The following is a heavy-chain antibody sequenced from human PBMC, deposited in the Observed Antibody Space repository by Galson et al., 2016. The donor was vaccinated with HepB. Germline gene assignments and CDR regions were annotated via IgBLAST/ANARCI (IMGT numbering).Heavy chain of an antibody. CDR3: VRGSVPSVGMDV. V-gene: IGHV3-30*04. Sequence: SLRLSCAMSGFTCSTYPMHWVRQAPGKGLEWVVIISHDGLTKYYADSMKGRFTISRDNSKNTLYLQMNSLIPEDTAVYTCVRGSVPSVGMDVWGQGTTVTVSS. J-gene: IGHJ6*02. CDR1: GFTCSTYP. D-gene: IGHD2-15*01. CDR2: ISHDGLTK.